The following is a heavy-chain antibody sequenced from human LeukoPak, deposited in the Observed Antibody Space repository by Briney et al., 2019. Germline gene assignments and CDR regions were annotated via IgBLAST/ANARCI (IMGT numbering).Heavy chain of an antibody. Sequence: PSETLSLTCIVSGGSISSYYWSWIRQPPGKGLEWIGNIFYTGSTKYNPSLKSRVTISVDTSKNQFSLKLSSVTAADTAVYYCARLRRYCSGGSCPKLDYYYYGMDVWGKGTTVTVSS. V-gene: IGHV4-59*12. CDR3: ARLRRYCSGGSCPKLDYYYYGMDV. D-gene: IGHD2-15*01. J-gene: IGHJ6*04. CDR2: IFYTGST. CDR1: GGSISSYY.